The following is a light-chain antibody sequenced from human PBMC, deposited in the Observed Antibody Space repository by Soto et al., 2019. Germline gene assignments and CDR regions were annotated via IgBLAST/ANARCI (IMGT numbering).Light chain of an antibody. J-gene: IGLJ2*01. V-gene: IGLV7-46*01. Sequence: QAVVTQEPSLTVSPGGTVTLTCGSSTGAVTSGHYPYWFQQKPGQAPRTLIYYTSNKHSWTPARFSGSLLGGKAALTLSGAQPEDEAEYYCSLSYSGARVVFGGGTKLTVL. CDR3: SLSYSGARVV. CDR2: YTS. CDR1: TGAVTSGHY.